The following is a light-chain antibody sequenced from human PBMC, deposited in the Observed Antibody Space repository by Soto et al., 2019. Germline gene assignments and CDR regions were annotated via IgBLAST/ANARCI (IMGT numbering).Light chain of an antibody. V-gene: IGLV2-14*01. Sequence: QSVLTQPASVSGSPGQSITISCTGTSSDVGGYNYVSWYQHHPGKAPELMIFEVSNRPSGVSHRFSGSKSGNTASLTISGLQTEDEGDYYYSSYTSSSTRVFGTGTKVTVL. J-gene: IGLJ1*01. CDR1: SSDVGGYNY. CDR3: SSYTSSSTRV. CDR2: EVS.